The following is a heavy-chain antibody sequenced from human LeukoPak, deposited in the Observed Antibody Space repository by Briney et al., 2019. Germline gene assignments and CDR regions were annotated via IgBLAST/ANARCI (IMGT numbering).Heavy chain of an antibody. CDR1: GGSISSGGYS. CDR3: ARDSGSIAAAGRWFDP. J-gene: IGHJ5*02. Sequence: SQTLSLTCAVSGGSISSGGYSWSWIWQPPGKGLEWIGYIYHSGSTYYNPSLKSRVTISVDRSKNQFSLKLSSVTAADTAVYYCARDSGSIAAAGRWFDPWGQGTLVTVSS. V-gene: IGHV4-30-2*01. D-gene: IGHD6-13*01. CDR2: IYHSGST.